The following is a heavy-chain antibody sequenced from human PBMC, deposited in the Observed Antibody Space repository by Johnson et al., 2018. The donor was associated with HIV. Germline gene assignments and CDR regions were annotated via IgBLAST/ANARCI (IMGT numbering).Heavy chain of an antibody. CDR1: GFTFSSYG. D-gene: IGHD1-26*01. CDR2: IWYDGSNK. CDR3: AKDLGYSGSYYRGDAFDI. Sequence: QVQLVESGGGVVQPGRSLRLSCAASGFTFSSYGMHWVRQAPGTGLEWVAVIWYDGSNKYYADSVKGRFTISRDNSKNTLYLQMNSLSAEDTAVYDWAKDLGYSGSYYRGDAFDIWGQGTMVTVSS. J-gene: IGHJ3*02. V-gene: IGHV3-33*06.